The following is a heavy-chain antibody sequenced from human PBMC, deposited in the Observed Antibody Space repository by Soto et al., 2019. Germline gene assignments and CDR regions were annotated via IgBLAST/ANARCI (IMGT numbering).Heavy chain of an antibody. Sequence: PGGSLRLSCAASGFTFSSYEMNWVRQAPGKGLEWVSYISSSGSTIYYADSVKGRFTISRDNAKNSLYLQMNSLRAEDTAVYYCAREVFLAFAFDIWGQGTMVTVSS. CDR1: GFTFSSYE. J-gene: IGHJ3*02. V-gene: IGHV3-48*03. CDR3: AREVFLAFAFDI. CDR2: ISSSGSTI. D-gene: IGHD3-10*01.